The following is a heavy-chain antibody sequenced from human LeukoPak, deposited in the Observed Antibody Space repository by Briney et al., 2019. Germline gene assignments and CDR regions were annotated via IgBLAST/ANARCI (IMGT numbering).Heavy chain of an antibody. Sequence: GSLRLSCAASGFTFSSYSMNWVRQAPGKGLEWVSYISSSSSTIYYADSVKGRFTISRDNAKNSLYLQMNSLRAEDTAVYYCARSDFWSGYHYYYMDVWGKGTTVTVSS. CDR1: GFTFSSYS. J-gene: IGHJ6*03. D-gene: IGHD3-3*01. CDR3: ARSDFWSGYHYYYMDV. V-gene: IGHV3-48*01. CDR2: ISSSSSTI.